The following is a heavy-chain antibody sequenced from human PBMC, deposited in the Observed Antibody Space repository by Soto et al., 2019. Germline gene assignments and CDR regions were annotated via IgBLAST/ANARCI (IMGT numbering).Heavy chain of an antibody. V-gene: IGHV1-18*01. J-gene: IGHJ4*02. Sequence: ASVKVSCKGFGYSFMKYGINWVRQAPGQGLEWVGWISPYSGYTHSAQKFHGRLTLTTDTAASTAYMELRILRSADTALYYCARGASVLIPAAQPSRFDSWGQGTLVTVSS. D-gene: IGHD2-2*01. CDR2: ISPYSGYT. CDR3: ARGASVLIPAAQPSRFDS. CDR1: GYSFMKYG.